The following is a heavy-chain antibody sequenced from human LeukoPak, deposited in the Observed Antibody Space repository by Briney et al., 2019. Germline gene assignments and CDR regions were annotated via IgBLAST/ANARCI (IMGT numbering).Heavy chain of an antibody. Sequence: SETLSLTCAVYGGSFSGYYWSWIRQPPGKGLEWIGYIYYSGSTNYNPSLKSRVTISADTSKNQFSLKLSSVTAADTAVYYCARENRRRDDYVWGSYPWGQGTLVTVSS. CDR2: IYYSGST. D-gene: IGHD3-16*01. J-gene: IGHJ5*02. CDR3: ARENRRRDDYVWGSYP. V-gene: IGHV4-59*01. CDR1: GGSFSGYY.